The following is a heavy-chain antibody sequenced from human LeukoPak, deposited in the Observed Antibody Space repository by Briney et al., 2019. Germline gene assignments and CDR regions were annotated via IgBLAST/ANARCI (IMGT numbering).Heavy chain of an antibody. J-gene: IGHJ5*02. Sequence: PSETLSLTCAVYGGAFSGYYWSWIRQPPGKGLEWIGEINHSGSTNYNPSLKSRVTISVDTSKNQFSLKLSSVTAADTAVYYCARSVSYQYWPRGGWFDPWGQGTLVTVSS. D-gene: IGHD2-2*01. CDR3: ARSVSYQYWPRGGWFDP. CDR1: GGAFSGYY. CDR2: INHSGST. V-gene: IGHV4-34*01.